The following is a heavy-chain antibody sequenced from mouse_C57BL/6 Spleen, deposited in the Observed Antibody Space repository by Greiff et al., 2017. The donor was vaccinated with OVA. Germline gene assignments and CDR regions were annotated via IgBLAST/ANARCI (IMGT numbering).Heavy chain of an antibody. V-gene: IGHV1-72*01. J-gene: IGHJ4*01. D-gene: IGHD2-10*01. CDR3: ARGGERLLSYYYAMDY. CDR2: IDPNSGGT. CDR1: GYTFTSYW. Sequence: QVHVKQPGAELVKPGASVKLSCKASGYTFTSYWMHWVKQRPGRGLEWIGRIDPNSGGTKYNEKFKSKATLTVDKPSSTAYMQLSSLTSEDSAVYYCARGGERLLSYYYAMDYWGQGTSVTVSS.